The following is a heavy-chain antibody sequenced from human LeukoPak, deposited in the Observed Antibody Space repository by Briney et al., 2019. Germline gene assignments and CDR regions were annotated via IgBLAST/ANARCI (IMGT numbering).Heavy chain of an antibody. J-gene: IGHJ4*02. Sequence: PGGSLRLSCEASGFFFNTYWMHWVRQAPGKGLVWVSHITTDGSYTTYADSVKGRFTISRDNAKNTLYLQVNSLRAEDTAVYYCARAGYNSGFDYWGQGALVTVSS. CDR2: ITTDGSYT. D-gene: IGHD1-20*01. CDR1: GFFFNTYW. V-gene: IGHV3-74*01. CDR3: ARAGYNSGFDY.